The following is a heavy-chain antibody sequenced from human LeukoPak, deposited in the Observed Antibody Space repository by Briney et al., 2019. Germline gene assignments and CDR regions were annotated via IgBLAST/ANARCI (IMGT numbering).Heavy chain of an antibody. CDR2: INPNSGGT. D-gene: IGHD2-2*01. CDR3: ARESYCSSTSCYAGGVASANWFDP. V-gene: IGHV1-2*02. CDR1: GYTFTGYY. J-gene: IGHJ5*02. Sequence: ASVKVSCNASGYTFTGYYMHWVRQAPGQGLEWMGWINPNSGGTNYAQKFQGRVTMTRDTSISTAYMELSRLRSDDTAVYYCARESYCSSTSCYAGGVASANWFDPWGQGTLVTVSS.